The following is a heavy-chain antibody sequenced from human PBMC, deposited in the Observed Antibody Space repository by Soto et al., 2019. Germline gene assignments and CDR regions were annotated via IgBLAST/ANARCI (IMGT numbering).Heavy chain of an antibody. CDR1: GDSISSSSW. CDR3: ARDTRNYYGSGSYFHKYGMDV. J-gene: IGHJ6*02. CDR2: IYQSGSS. Sequence: QVQLQESGPGLVMPSGTLSLTCAVSGDSISSSSWWSWVRQPPGKGLEWIGEIYQSGSSKYNPSLRSRVTISVDKSKNQFSLMLSSVTAADTAIYYCARDTRNYYGSGSYFHKYGMDVWGHGTTVTVSS. V-gene: IGHV4-4*02. D-gene: IGHD3-10*01.